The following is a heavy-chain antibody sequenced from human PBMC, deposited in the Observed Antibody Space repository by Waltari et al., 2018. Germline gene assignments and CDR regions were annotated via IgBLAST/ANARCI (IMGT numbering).Heavy chain of an antibody. CDR1: GGSISSYY. Sequence: QVQLQESGPGLVKPSETLSLTCTVSGGSISSYYWSWIRQPPGKGLEWIGYIYYSGSTNYNPSLKSRVTISVDTSKNQFSLKLSSVTAADTAVYYCASFPAQVVVPAAIGGLGAFDIWGQGTMVTVSS. CDR3: ASFPAQVVVPAAIGGLGAFDI. D-gene: IGHD2-2*01. V-gene: IGHV4-59*01. J-gene: IGHJ3*02. CDR2: IYYSGST.